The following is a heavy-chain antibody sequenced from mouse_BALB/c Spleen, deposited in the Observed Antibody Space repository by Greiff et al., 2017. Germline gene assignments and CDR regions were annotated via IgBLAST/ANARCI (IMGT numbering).Heavy chain of an antibody. J-gene: IGHJ2*01. D-gene: IGHD1-1*01. Sequence: VQLQQPGAELVKPGASVKLSCKASGYTFTSYWMHWVKQRPGQGLEWIGEINPSNGRTNYNEKFKSKATLTVDKSSSTAYMQLSSLTSEDSAVYYCASPLFITTVVATDYWGQGTTLTVSS. CDR2: INPSNGRT. V-gene: IGHV1S81*02. CDR3: ASPLFITTVVATDY. CDR1: GYTFTSYW.